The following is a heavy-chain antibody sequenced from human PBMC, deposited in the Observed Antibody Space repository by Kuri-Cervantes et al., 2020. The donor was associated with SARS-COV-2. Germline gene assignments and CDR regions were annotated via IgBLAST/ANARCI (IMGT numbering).Heavy chain of an antibody. J-gene: IGHJ6*02. CDR3: ARAGHSSGSYCMDV. V-gene: IGHV1-69*13. Sequence: SVHVSCKASGGTVSSYAISWVRQAPGHGLEWMGGISPIFGTANYAQRFQGRVTITADESTSTAYMELSSLRSEDTSVYCCARAGHSSGSYCMDVWGQGTTVTVSS. CDR2: ISPIFGTA. D-gene: IGHD3-22*01. CDR1: GGTVSSYA.